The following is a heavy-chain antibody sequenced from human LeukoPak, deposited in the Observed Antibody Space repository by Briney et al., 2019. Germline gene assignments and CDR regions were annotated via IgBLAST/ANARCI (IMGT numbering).Heavy chain of an antibody. CDR3: ARGGEWNYAFDL. CDR1: GYTFTSYG. Sequence: EASVKVSFKSSGYTFTSYGISWVRPAPAQGLEWMGWISGYGNRKNIQKFQGGLTMNNDTYTHTVNMELRNLRSDDAGVYYCARGGEWNYAFDLWGQGTVVTVSA. V-gene: IGHV1-18*01. J-gene: IGHJ3*01. CDR2: ISGYGNR. D-gene: IGHD1-7*01.